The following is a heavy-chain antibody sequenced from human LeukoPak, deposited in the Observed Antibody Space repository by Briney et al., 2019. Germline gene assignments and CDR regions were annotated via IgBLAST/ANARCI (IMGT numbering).Heavy chain of an antibody. CDR1: GFTFSSYA. D-gene: IGHD5-24*01. Sequence: PGGSLRLSWAASGFTFSSYAMHWVRQAPGKVLEWVAVISYDGSNKYYADSVKGRFAISRDNSKNTLYLQMNSLRAEDTAVYYCARDLEDGYKVGSYYFDYWGQGTLVTVSS. V-gene: IGHV3-30*09. J-gene: IGHJ4*02. CDR2: ISYDGSNK. CDR3: ARDLEDGYKVGSYYFDY.